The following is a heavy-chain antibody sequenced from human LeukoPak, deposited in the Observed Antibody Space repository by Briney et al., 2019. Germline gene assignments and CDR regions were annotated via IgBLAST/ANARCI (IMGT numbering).Heavy chain of an antibody. D-gene: IGHD1-26*01. CDR1: GGTFSSYA. CDR3: ARDRGFPPKWELSGGY. Sequence: SVKVSCKASGGTFSSYAISWVRQAPGQGLEWMGGIIPIFGTANYAQKFQGRVTITADESMSTAYMELSSLRSEDTAVYYCARDRGFPPKWELSGGYWGRGTLVTVSS. CDR2: IIPIFGTA. V-gene: IGHV1-69*01. J-gene: IGHJ4*02.